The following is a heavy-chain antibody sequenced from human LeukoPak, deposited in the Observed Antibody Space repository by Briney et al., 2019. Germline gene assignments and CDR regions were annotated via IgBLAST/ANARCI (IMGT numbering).Heavy chain of an antibody. CDR1: GFTFSSYE. CDR2: ISSSGSTI. D-gene: IGHD2-15*01. J-gene: IGHJ4*02. V-gene: IGHV3-48*03. CDR3: TRKTPGRAPFDY. Sequence: GGSLRLSCAASGFTFSSYEMNWVRQAPGKGLEWVSYISSSGSTIYYADSVKGRFTISRDNAKNSLYLQMDSLRAEDTAIYYCTRKTPGRAPFDYWGQGTLVTVSS.